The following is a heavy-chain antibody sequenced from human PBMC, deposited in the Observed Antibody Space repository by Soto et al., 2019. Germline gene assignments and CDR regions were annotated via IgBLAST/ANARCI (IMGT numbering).Heavy chain of an antibody. D-gene: IGHD5-18*01. V-gene: IGHV3-64*04. CDR3: AKDIVKYTYGACDY. CDR1: GFTFSSYA. CDR2: ISSNGGST. Sequence: GGSLRLSCSASGFTFSSYAMHWVRQAPGKGLEYVSAISSNGGSTYYADSAKGRFTISRDNSKNTLYLQLNSLRTEDTAVYYCAKDIVKYTYGACDYWGQGVLVTVSS. J-gene: IGHJ4*02.